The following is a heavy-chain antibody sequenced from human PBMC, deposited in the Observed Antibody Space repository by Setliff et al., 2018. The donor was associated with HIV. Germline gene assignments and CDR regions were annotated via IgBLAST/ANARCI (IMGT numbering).Heavy chain of an antibody. J-gene: IGHJ3*02. CDR2: INQEGTEK. CDR3: ARGDFYDSSGYFTDAFDI. CDR1: GFSIATNW. V-gene: IGHV3-7*03. D-gene: IGHD3-22*01. Sequence: PGGSLRLSCEVSGFSIATNWMTWVRQAPGKGLEWVANINQEGTEKYYVGSVKGRFTISRDNAKNSLYLQMNSLRAEDTAVYYCARGDFYDSSGYFTDAFDIWGQGTMVTVSS.